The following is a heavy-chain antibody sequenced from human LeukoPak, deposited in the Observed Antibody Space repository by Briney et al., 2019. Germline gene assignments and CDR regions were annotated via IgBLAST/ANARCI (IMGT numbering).Heavy chain of an antibody. D-gene: IGHD4-11*01. Sequence: GGSLRLSCAASGFTFSSSSMNWVRQAPGKGLEWVSYISRSSETIYYADSVKGRFTISRDNAKNSLYLEMNSLRPEDTAVYYCAREGQNSTWGQGTLVTVSS. CDR2: ISRSSETI. CDR3: AREGQNST. CDR1: GFTFSSSS. J-gene: IGHJ5*02. V-gene: IGHV3-48*01.